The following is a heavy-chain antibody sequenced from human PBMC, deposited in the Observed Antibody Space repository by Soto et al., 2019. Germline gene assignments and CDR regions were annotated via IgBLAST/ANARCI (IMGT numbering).Heavy chain of an antibody. D-gene: IGHD5-18*01. J-gene: IGHJ4*02. CDR2: INPGNGNT. CDR3: ARVPAGYPYYFDY. Sequence: ASVKVSCKASGYTFPRYAMNWVRQAPGQSPEWMGWINPGNGNTKYSQRFQGRVTITRDTSASTAYMELSSLTSEDTAVYYCARVPAGYPYYFDYWGQGTLVTVSS. CDR1: GYTFPRYA. V-gene: IGHV1-3*01.